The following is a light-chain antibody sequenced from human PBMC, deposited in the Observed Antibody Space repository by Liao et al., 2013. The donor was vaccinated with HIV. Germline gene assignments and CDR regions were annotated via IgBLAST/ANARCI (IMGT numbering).Light chain of an antibody. J-gene: IGLJ2*01. CDR3: QAWDSYTVAV. Sequence: YELTQPPSVSVSPGQTASITCSGDKLGDKYACWYQQKPGQSPVLVIYQDRKRPSGIPERFSGSNSGNTATLTISGTQAMDEADYYCQAWDSYTVAVFGGGTKLTVL. CDR2: QDR. V-gene: IGLV3-1*01. CDR1: KLGDKY.